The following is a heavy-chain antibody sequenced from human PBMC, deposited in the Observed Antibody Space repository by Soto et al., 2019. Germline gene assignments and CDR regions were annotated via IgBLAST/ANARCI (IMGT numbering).Heavy chain of an antibody. CDR3: ARAPWGGDSYGMDV. CDR1: GFTFSSYS. D-gene: IGHD2-21*02. J-gene: IGHJ6*02. V-gene: IGHV3-21*01. CDR2: ISSSSSYI. Sequence: EVQLVESGGGLVKPGGSLRLSCAASGFTFSSYSMNWVRQAPGKGLEWVSSISSSSSYIYYADSVKGRFTISRDNAKTPLYLQMNSLRAADTAVYYCARAPWGGDSYGMDVWGQGTTVTVSS.